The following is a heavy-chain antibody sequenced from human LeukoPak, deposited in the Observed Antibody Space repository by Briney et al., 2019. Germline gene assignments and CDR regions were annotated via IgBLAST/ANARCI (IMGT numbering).Heavy chain of an antibody. V-gene: IGHV3-23*01. CDR3: AKAYHDSGCLIDY. D-gene: IGHD6-19*01. CDR1: GITFSSHA. Sequence: PGGSLRLSCAASGITFSSHAMTWVRQAPGKGLEWVASIRGDATTTDYADSVKGRFTISRDNSKSTLYLQMNSLRAEDTAVYYCAKAYHDSGCLIDYWGQGTLATVSS. CDR2: IRGDATTT. J-gene: IGHJ4*02.